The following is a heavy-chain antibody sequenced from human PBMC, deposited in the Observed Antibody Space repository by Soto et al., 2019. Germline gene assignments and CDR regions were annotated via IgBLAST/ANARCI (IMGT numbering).Heavy chain of an antibody. Sequence: LTCTVSGDSISSGSYYWSWIRQPPGKGLEWIAYVYYSGSPNYNPSLKSRVTMSVDTSKNQFSLNVVSVTAADTAIYYCARDNGLMAAGYWGQGTLVTVSS. D-gene: IGHD2-8*01. CDR3: ARDNGLMAAGY. V-gene: IGHV4-61*01. CDR2: VYYSGSP. J-gene: IGHJ4*02. CDR1: GDSISSGSYY.